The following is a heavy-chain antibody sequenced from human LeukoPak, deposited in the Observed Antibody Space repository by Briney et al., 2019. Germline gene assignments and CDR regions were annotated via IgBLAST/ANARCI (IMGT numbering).Heavy chain of an antibody. V-gene: IGHV1-69*13. Sequence: VASVKVSCKASGGTFSSYAISWVRQAPGQGLEWMGGIIPIFGTANYAQKFQGRVTITADESTSTAYMELSSLRSEDTAVYYCARDRRRVVGVPAFDIWGQGTMVTVSS. CDR1: GGTFSSYA. CDR3: ARDRRRVVGVPAFDI. J-gene: IGHJ3*02. CDR2: IIPIFGTA. D-gene: IGHD2-21*01.